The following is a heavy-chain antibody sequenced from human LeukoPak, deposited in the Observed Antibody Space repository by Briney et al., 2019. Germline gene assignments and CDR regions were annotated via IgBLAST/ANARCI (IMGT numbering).Heavy chain of an antibody. D-gene: IGHD2-15*01. V-gene: IGHV1-18*01. CDR3: ARYCSGGSCYSGDYYYGMDV. Sequence: ASVTVSCKASGYTFTSYGISWVRQAPGQGLEWMGWISAYNGNTNYAQKLQGRVTMTTDTSTSTAYMELRSLRSDDTAVYYCARYCSGGSCYSGDYYYGMDVWGQGTTVTVSS. CDR1: GYTFTSYG. CDR2: ISAYNGNT. J-gene: IGHJ6*02.